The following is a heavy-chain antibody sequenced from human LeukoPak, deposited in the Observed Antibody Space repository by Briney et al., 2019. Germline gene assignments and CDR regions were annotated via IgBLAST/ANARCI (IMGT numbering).Heavy chain of an antibody. J-gene: IGHJ3*02. D-gene: IGHD2/OR15-2a*01. CDR3: ARLLSIADAFDI. CDR1: GGSISSSSYY. V-gene: IGHV4-39*01. CDR2: IYYSGST. Sequence: SSETLSLTCTVSGGSISSSSYYWGWIRQPPGKGLEWIGSIYYSGSTYYNPSLKSRVTISVDTSKNQFSLKLSSVTAADTPIYYCARLLSIADAFDIWGQGTMVTVSS.